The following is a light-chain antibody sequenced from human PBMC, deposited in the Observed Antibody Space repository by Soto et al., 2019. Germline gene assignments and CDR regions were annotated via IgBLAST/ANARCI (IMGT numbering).Light chain of an antibody. CDR3: QQYYKWPSGGGDF. V-gene: IGKV3-15*01. CDR2: SSS. CDR1: QSVNNN. Sequence: EIGMTQSPATLSLSPGERATLSCRASQSVNNNLAWYQQKPGQAPRLLIYSSSTRATGVPARFSGSGSGTEFNLTISSLQSEDFAVYYCQQYYKWPSGGGDFFGGGTKVEIK. J-gene: IGKJ4*01.